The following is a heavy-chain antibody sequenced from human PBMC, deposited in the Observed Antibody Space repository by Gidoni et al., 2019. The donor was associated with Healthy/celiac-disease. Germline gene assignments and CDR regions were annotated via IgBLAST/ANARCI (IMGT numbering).Heavy chain of an antibody. D-gene: IGHD2-15*01. CDR2: ISGSGGST. J-gene: IGHJ6*02. Sequence: EVQLLESGGGLVQPGGSLRLSCAASGFTFSSYAMSWVRPAPGKGLEWVSAISGSGGSTYYADSVKGRFTISRDNSKNTLYLQMNSLRAEDTAVYYCASLGCSGGSCYLKGTYYYYGMDVWGQGTTVTVSS. CDR3: ASLGCSGGSCYLKGTYYYYGMDV. CDR1: GFTFSSYA. V-gene: IGHV3-23*01.